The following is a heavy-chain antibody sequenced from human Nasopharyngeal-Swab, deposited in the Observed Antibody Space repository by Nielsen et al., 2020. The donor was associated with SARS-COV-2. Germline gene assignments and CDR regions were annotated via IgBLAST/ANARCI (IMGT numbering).Heavy chain of an antibody. CDR1: GFTFSDYY. J-gene: IGHJ4*02. Sequence: GESLKISCAASGFTFSDYYMSWVRQAPGKGPEWVSAISGSGGSTYYADSVKGRFTISRDNSKNTLYLQMNSLRAEDTAVYYCAKILAVGWFLGGYFDYWGQGTLVTVSS. V-gene: IGHV3-23*01. D-gene: IGHD3-3*01. CDR2: ISGSGGST. CDR3: AKILAVGWFLGGYFDY.